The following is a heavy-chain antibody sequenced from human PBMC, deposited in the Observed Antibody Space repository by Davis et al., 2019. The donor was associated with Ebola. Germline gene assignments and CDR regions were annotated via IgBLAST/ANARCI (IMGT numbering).Heavy chain of an antibody. CDR1: GFTFSSYG. D-gene: IGHD1-1*01. CDR2: IRYDGSNK. Sequence: GESLKISCAASGFTFSSYGMHWVRQAPGKGLEWVAFIRYDGSNKYYADSVKGRFTISRDNSKNTLYLQMNFLRGEDTAIYYCAKHWDYWGQGTLVTVSS. CDR3: AKHWDY. J-gene: IGHJ4*02. V-gene: IGHV3-30*02.